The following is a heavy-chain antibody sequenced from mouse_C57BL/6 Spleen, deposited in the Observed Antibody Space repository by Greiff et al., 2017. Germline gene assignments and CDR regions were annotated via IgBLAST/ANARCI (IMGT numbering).Heavy chain of an antibody. CDR3: ARGGGSYYFDY. CDR2: IHPNSGST. V-gene: IGHV1-64*01. Sequence: VKLQQPGAELVKPGASVKLSCKASGYTFTSYWMHWVKQRPGQGLEWIGMIHPNSGSTNYNEKFKSKATLTVDKSSSTAYMQLSSLTSEDSAVYYCARGGGSYYFDYWGQGTTLTVSS. CDR1: GYTFTSYW. J-gene: IGHJ2*01.